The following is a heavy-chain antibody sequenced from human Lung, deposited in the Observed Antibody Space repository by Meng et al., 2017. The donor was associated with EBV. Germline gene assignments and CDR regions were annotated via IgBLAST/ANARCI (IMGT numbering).Heavy chain of an antibody. V-gene: IGHV4-31*03. CDR1: GDSISSGEYF. D-gene: IGHD3-10*01. CDR2: MDYRGST. J-gene: IGHJ4*02. Sequence: QVQLQESGPGLVKPSQTLSLTCTVSGDSISSGEYFWSWIRQPPGKGLEWIGYMDYRGSTFYNPSLKSRVTISVDTSKNQFSLNLSSVTAADTAVYYCANAGRFGESLGDYWGQGILVTVSS. CDR3: ANAGRFGESLGDY.